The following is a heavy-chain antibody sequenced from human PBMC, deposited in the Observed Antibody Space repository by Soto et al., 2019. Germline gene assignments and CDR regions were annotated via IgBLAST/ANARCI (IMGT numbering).Heavy chain of an antibody. CDR2: INSRSSSI. D-gene: IGHD3-10*01. CDR1: GFTFSSYS. CDR3: ARNPSGDY. Sequence: EVQLVESGGGLVQPGGSLRLSCAASGFTFSSYSMTWVRQAPGKGLEWVSSINSRSSSIYYADSVKGRFTISRDNAKKSLYLQMNSLRAEDTAVYFCARNPSGDYWGQGTLVTVSS. J-gene: IGHJ4*02. V-gene: IGHV3-21*01.